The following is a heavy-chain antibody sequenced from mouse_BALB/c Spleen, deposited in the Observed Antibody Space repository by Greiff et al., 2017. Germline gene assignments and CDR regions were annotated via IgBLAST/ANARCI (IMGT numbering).Heavy chain of an antibody. J-gene: IGHJ3*01. CDR1: GFSLTSYG. D-gene: IGHD2-1*01. Sequence: VQLQESGPGLVAPSQSLSITCTVSGFSLTSYGVHWVRQPPGKGLEWLGVIWAGGSTNYNSALMSRLSISKDNSKSQVFLKMNSLQTDDTAMYYCAREIYYGNSPRFAYWGQGTLVTVSA. CDR3: AREIYYGNSPRFAY. V-gene: IGHV2-9*02. CDR2: IWAGGST.